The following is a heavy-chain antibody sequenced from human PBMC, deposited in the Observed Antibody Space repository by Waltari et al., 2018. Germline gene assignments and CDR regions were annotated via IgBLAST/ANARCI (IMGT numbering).Heavy chain of an antibody. V-gene: IGHV3-23*01. D-gene: IGHD4-17*01. CDR1: GFTFRSYA. CDR3: AKALTYGGVFDY. J-gene: IGHJ4*02. Sequence: EVQLLESGGGLVQPGGSLRLSCAASGFTFRSYAMSWVRQAPGKGLEWVSAISGSGGSTYDADSVKGRFTISRDNSKNTLYLQMNSLRAEDTAVYYCAKALTYGGVFDYWGQGTLVTVSS. CDR2: ISGSGGST.